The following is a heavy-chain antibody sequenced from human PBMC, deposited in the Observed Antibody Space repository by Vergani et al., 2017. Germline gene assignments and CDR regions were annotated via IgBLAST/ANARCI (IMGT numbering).Heavy chain of an antibody. Sequence: QVQLVESGGGVVQPGRSLRLSCAASGFTFSSYGMHWVRQAPGKGLEWVAVISYDGSNKYYADSVKGRFTISRDNSKNTLYLQMNSLRAEDTAVYYCARGTTVTTRPSIWGQGTMVTVSS. CDR3: ARGTTVTTRPSI. V-gene: IGHV3-30*03. J-gene: IGHJ3*02. CDR1: GFTFSSYG. D-gene: IGHD4-17*01. CDR2: ISYDGSNK.